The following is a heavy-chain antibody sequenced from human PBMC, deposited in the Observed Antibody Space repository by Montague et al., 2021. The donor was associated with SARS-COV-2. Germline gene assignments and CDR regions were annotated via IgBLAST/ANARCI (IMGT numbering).Heavy chain of an antibody. CDR3: ARTSKLRESSSGNYYYHAMDV. CDR2: LYNGGTT. CDR1: GGSISSSTYY. J-gene: IGHJ6*02. D-gene: IGHD3-16*01. V-gene: IGHV4-39*02. Sequence: SETLSLTCNVSGGSISSSTYYWGWIRQPPGKGLEWIGNLYNGGTTYYSPSLKSRVTISVDTSKNHFSLHMASVTAADTAVYYCARTSKLRESSSGNYYYHAMDVWGQGTTVTVSS.